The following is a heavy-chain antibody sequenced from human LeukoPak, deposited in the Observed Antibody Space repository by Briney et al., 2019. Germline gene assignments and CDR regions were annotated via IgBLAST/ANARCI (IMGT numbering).Heavy chain of an antibody. V-gene: IGHV1-69*01. Sequence: SVKVSCKASGGTFSSYAISWVRQAPGQGLEWMGGIIPIFGTANYAQKFQGRVTITADESTSTAYMELSGLRSEDTAVYSCARGSIVVVPAASHYYYYMDVWGKGTTVTVSS. CDR1: GGTFSSYA. CDR2: IIPIFGTA. J-gene: IGHJ6*03. CDR3: ARGSIVVVPAASHYYYYMDV. D-gene: IGHD2-2*01.